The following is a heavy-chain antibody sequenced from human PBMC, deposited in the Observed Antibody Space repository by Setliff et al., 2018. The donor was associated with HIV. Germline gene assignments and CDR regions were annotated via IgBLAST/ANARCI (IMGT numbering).Heavy chain of an antibody. J-gene: IGHJ6*03. D-gene: IGHD3-10*01. Sequence: LSLTCTVSGGSISSDNYYWSWIRQPAGKGLGWIGRIYTSGNTKYNPSLKGRVTISVDTSKNQLSLKLSSVTAADTAVYYCARESGLQVRGAMYYYMDVWGTGTTVTVSS. CDR1: GGSISSDNYY. CDR2: IYTSGNT. V-gene: IGHV4-61*02. CDR3: ARESGLQVRGAMYYYMDV.